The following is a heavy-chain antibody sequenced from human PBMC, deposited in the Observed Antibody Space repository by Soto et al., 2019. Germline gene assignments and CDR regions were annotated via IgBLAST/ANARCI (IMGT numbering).Heavy chain of an antibody. J-gene: IGHJ4*02. CDR2: IYWDDDK. V-gene: IGHV2-5*02. Sequence: QITLKESGPTLVKPTQTLTLTCTFSGFSLSTSGVGVGWIRQPPGKALEWLALIYWDDDKRYSPSLKSRLTTXKXXAKSQVVLTMTNMDPVDTATYYCAHVYGGYDNFYYWGQGTLVTVSS. CDR1: GFSLSTSGVG. CDR3: AHVYGGYDNFYY. D-gene: IGHD5-12*01.